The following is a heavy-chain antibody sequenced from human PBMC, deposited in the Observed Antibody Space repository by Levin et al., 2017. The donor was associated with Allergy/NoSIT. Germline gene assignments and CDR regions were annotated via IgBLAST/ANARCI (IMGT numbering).Heavy chain of an antibody. CDR1: GGSVRGYS. Sequence: SETLSLTCAVHGGSVRGYSWNWIRQSPGTGLVWIGEVNHRGATDYNASLMSRVTISLDSSNNQISLKVTSMTAADTAVYYCARSSIWSPNWFDPWGQGTLVTVSS. J-gene: IGHJ5*02. V-gene: IGHV4-34*01. D-gene: IGHD2/OR15-2a*01. CDR2: VNHRGAT. CDR3: ARSSIWSPNWFDP.